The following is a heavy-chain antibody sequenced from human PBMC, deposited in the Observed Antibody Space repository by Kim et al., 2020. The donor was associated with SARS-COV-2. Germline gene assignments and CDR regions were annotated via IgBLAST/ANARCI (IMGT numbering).Heavy chain of an antibody. CDR3: ARTYYYDSSGYGLDY. D-gene: IGHD3-22*01. J-gene: IGHJ4*02. V-gene: IGHV3-33*05. CDR1: GFTFSSYG. Sequence: GGSLRLSCAASGFTFSSYGMHWVRQAPGKGLEWVAVISYDGSNKYYADSVKGRFTISRDNSKNTLYLQMNSLRAEDTAVYYCARTYYYDSSGYGLDYWVQGTLVTVS. CDR2: ISYDGSNK.